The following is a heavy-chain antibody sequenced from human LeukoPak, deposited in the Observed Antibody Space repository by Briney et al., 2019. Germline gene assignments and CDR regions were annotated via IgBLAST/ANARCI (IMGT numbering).Heavy chain of an antibody. CDR3: ARCLSHSSSWKPSEIDY. CDR2: ISYDGSNK. CDR1: GFTFSSYG. D-gene: IGHD6-13*01. V-gene: IGHV3-30*19. Sequence: GGSLRLPCAASGFTFSSYGMHWVRQAPGKGLEWVAVISYDGSNKYYADSVKGRFTISRDNSKNTLYLQMNSLRAEDTAVYYCARCLSHSSSWKPSEIDYWGQGTLVTVSS. J-gene: IGHJ4*02.